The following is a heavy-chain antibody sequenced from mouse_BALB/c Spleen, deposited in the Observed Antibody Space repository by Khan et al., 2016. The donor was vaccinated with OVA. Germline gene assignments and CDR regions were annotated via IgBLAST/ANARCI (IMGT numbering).Heavy chain of an antibody. J-gene: IGHJ4*01. CDR2: IWGGGST. CDR3: ARSYYRYDGDYAMDY. D-gene: IGHD2-14*01. CDR1: GFSLSRYN. Sequence: QVQLKQSGPGLVAPSQSLSITCTVSGFSLSRYNIHWVRQTPGKGLEWLGLIWGGGSTDYNSALKSRLGISKDNSKRQVFLNMNSLQTDDTAMYYSARSYYRYDGDYAMDYGGQGTSVTGAS. V-gene: IGHV2-6-4*01.